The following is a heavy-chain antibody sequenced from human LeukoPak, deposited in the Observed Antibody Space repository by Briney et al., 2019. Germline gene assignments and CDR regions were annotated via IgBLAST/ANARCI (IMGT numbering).Heavy chain of an antibody. CDR3: ARDTGFYYDSSGFYEY. CDR2: IYYSGST. Sequence: SETLSLTCTVSGGSISSGGYCWSWIRQHPGKGLEWIGYIYYSGSTDYNPSLKGRVTISVDTSKNQFSLKLDSVTAADTAMYYCARDTGFYYDSSGFYEYWGQGALVTVSS. J-gene: IGHJ4*02. CDR1: GGSISSGGYC. V-gene: IGHV4-31*03. D-gene: IGHD3-22*01.